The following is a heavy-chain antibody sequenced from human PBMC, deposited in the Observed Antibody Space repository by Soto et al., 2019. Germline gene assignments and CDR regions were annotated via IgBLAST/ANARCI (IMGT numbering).Heavy chain of an antibody. CDR1: GYTFTSYD. V-gene: IGHV1-8*01. CDR3: ARGGREYSSSWGYFDY. Sequence: ASVKVSCKASGYTFTSYDINWVRQAAGQGLEWMGWMNPNSGNTGYAQKFQGRVTMTRNTSISTAYMELSSLRSEDTAVYYCARGGREYSSSWGYFDYWGPGTLVTVSS. D-gene: IGHD6-6*01. CDR2: MNPNSGNT. J-gene: IGHJ4*02.